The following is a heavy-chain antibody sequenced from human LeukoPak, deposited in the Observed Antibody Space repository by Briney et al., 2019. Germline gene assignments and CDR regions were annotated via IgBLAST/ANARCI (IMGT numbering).Heavy chain of an antibody. J-gene: IGHJ5*02. CDR3: ARVSIAAENWFDP. V-gene: IGHV1-69*05. CDR1: GGTFSSYA. CDR2: IIPIFGTA. Sequence: ASVKVSCKASGGTFSSYAISWVRQAPGQGREWMGGIIPIFGTANYAQKFQGRVTITTDESTSTAYMELSSLRSEDTAVYYCARVSIAAENWFDPWGQGTLVTVSS. D-gene: IGHD6-13*01.